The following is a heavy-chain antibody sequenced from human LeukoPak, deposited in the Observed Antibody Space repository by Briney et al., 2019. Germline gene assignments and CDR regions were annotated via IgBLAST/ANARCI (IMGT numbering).Heavy chain of an antibody. V-gene: IGHV3-30*02. Sequence: GGSLRLSCAASGFTFSSYGMHWVRQAPGKGLEWVAFIRYDGSNKYYADSVQGRFTISRDNAEDSVYLQMNSLRVEDTAVYYCARTYDFGVGPPGDAFDNWGQGTLVTVSS. CDR2: IRYDGSNK. CDR1: GFTFSSYG. D-gene: IGHD3-3*01. CDR3: ARTYDFGVGPPGDAFDN. J-gene: IGHJ3*02.